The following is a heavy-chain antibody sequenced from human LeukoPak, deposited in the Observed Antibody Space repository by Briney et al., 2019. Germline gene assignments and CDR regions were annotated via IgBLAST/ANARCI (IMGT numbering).Heavy chain of an antibody. V-gene: IGHV5-51*01. J-gene: IGHJ4*02. CDR2: MDPGDSDP. CDR3: ARHCRTGTTCYSDY. CDR1: GYSFTTYW. D-gene: IGHD2-2*02. Sequence: GESLKISCRVFGYSFTTYWIGWVRQMPGKGLEWMGIMDPGDSDPRYSPPFQGQVTMSADTSINTAYLQWRSLKASDTAMYYCARHCRTGTTCYSDYWGQGTLVTVSS.